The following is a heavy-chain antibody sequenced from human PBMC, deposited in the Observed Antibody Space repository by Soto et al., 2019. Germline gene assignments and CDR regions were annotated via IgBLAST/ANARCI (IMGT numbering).Heavy chain of an antibody. J-gene: IGHJ6*02. D-gene: IGHD6-19*01. V-gene: IGHV4-34*01. CDR2: INHSGST. Sequence: SETLSLTCAVYVGSCSGYYWSWIRQPPGKGLEWIGEINHSGSTNYNPSLKSRVTISVDTSKNQFSLKMSSVTAADTAVYYCARGREKWLEYYYYGMDVWGQGTTVTVSS. CDR3: ARGREKWLEYYYYGMDV. CDR1: VGSCSGYY.